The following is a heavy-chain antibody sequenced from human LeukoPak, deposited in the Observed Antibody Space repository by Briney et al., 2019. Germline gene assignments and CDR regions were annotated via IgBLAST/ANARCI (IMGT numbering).Heavy chain of an antibody. J-gene: IGHJ4*02. V-gene: IGHV3-23*01. CDR3: AKPLSAASGTDFHY. CDR2: ISGSGTTT. CDR1: GFTFSSYA. Sequence: QPGGSLRLFCAASGFTFSSYAMSWVRQAPGKGLDWVSAISGSGTTTYYADSVKGRFTISRDIPKNTLYLQMNSLRAEDTAVYYCAKPLSAASGTDFHYWGQGTLVTASS. D-gene: IGHD6-13*01.